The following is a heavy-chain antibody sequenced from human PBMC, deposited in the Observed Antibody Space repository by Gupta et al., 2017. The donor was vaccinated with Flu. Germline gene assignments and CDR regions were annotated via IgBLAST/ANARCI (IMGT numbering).Heavy chain of an antibody. J-gene: IGHJ5*01. D-gene: IGHD3-10*01. CDR3: ATLRDFGSGSYSNWFDS. CDR1: GGTLSTFA. V-gene: IGHV1-69*06. CDR2: NIPVFGTA. Sequence: QVQLVQSGAQVKKPGSSVKVSCKASGGTLSTFAVNWVRQVPGQGLEWMGENIPVFGTANYAQTFQGRVTITADKTTSTVYLEVRSLRSEDTAVYYCATLRDFGSGSYSNWFDSWGQGTLVTVSS.